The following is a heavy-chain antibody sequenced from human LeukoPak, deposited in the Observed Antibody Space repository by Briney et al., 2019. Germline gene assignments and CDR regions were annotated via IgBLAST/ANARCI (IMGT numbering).Heavy chain of an antibody. CDR3: ARAGGSYYYPFDY. CDR2: ISAYNGNT. V-gene: IGHV1-18*01. Sequence: GASVKVSCKASGYTFTSYGISWVRQAPGQGLEWMGWISAYNGNTNYAQKLQGRVTMTRDMSTSTVYMELSSLRSEDTAVYYCARAGGSYYYPFDYWGQGTLVTVSS. D-gene: IGHD1-26*01. J-gene: IGHJ4*02. CDR1: GYTFTSYG.